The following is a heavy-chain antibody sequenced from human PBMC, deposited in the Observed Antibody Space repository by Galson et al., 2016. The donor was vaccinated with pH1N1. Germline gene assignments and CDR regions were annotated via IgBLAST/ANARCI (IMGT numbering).Heavy chain of an antibody. D-gene: IGHD5-18*01. CDR1: GFTFDDYA. Sequence: SLRLSCAASGFTFDDYAMHWARQAPGKGLEWVSGISWNSGSIGYADSVKGRFTISRDNAKNSLYLQMNSLRAEDTALYYCAKVRGYSYGFVDYWGQGTLVTVSS. CDR2: ISWNSGSI. CDR3: AKVRGYSYGFVDY. J-gene: IGHJ4*02. V-gene: IGHV3-9*01.